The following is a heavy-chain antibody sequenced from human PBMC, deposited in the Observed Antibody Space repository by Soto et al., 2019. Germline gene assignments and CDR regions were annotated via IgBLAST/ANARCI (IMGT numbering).Heavy chain of an antibody. V-gene: IGHV1-69*13. J-gene: IGHJ5*02. D-gene: IGHD3-22*01. Sequence: SVKVSCKASGGTFSSYAISWVRQAPGQGLEWMGGIIPIFGTANYAQKFQGRVTITADESTSTAYMELSSLRSEDTAVYYCARDYYDSSGYYYNWFDPWGQGTLVTVSS. CDR1: GGTFSSYA. CDR2: IIPIFGTA. CDR3: ARDYYDSSGYYYNWFDP.